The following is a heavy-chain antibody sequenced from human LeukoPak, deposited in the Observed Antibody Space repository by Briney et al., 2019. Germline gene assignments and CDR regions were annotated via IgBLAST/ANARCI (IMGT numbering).Heavy chain of an antibody. CDR1: GFTFSSYS. CDR3: ASLPITMVRGVMDY. V-gene: IGHV3-21*01. J-gene: IGHJ4*02. Sequence: GGSLRLSCAASGFTFSSYSMNWVRQAPGKGLEWVSSISSSSSYIYYADSVKGRFTISRDNAKNSLYLQMNSLRAEDTAVYYCASLPITMVRGVMDYWGQGTLVTVPS. D-gene: IGHD3-10*01. CDR2: ISSSSSYI.